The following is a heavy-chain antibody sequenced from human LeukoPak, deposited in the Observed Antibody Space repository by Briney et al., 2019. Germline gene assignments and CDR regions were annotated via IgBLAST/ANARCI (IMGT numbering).Heavy chain of an antibody. V-gene: IGHV3-21*01. D-gene: IGHD3-9*01. CDR3: ARGLTGSRKFDY. CDR1: GFTFSSYS. CDR2: IGSSSSYI. J-gene: IGHJ4*02. Sequence: GGSLRLSCAASGFTFSSYSMNWVRQAPGKGLEWVSSIGSSSSYIYYADSVKGRFTISRDNAKNSLYLQMNSLRAEDTAVYYCARGLTGSRKFDYWGQGTLVTVSS.